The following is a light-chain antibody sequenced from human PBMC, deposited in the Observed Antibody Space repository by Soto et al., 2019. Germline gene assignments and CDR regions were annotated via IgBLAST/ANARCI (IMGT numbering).Light chain of an antibody. CDR1: QSVSSS. V-gene: IGKV3-15*01. J-gene: IGKJ4*01. CDR2: GAS. Sequence: EIVMTQSPATLSVSPWERATLSCRASQSVSSSLAWYQQKPGQAPRLLIYGASTRATGTPARFSGSGSGTEFTLTISSLQSEDFAVYYCQQYIRWPLTFGGGTKVDIK. CDR3: QQYIRWPLT.